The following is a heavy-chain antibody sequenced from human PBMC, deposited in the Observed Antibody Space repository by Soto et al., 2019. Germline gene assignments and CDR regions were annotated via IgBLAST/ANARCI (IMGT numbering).Heavy chain of an antibody. CDR2: IFWDDDT. Sequence: QITLKESGPTVVKPTQTLTLTCTVSGFSLTNGGVGVGWIRQPPGKALEGLALIFWDDDTSYSPSLRSRLTITKDTPKHQVFLPMTNMDPVDSGTYFCGRRSADLRSTTRYNWRYPWGLGTLVTVSS. D-gene: IGHD1-1*01. CDR3: GRRSADLRSTTRYNWRYP. CDR1: GFSLTNGGVG. V-gene: IGHV2-5*02. J-gene: IGHJ5*02.